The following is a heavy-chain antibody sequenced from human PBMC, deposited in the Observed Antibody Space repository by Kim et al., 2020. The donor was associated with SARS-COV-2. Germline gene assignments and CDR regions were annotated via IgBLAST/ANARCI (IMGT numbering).Heavy chain of an antibody. V-gene: IGHV1-69*13. J-gene: IGHJ4*02. CDR3: AREEETPRPGDRSFDY. CDR1: GGTFSSYA. CDR2: IIPIFGTA. D-gene: IGHD2-21*02. Sequence: SVKVSCKASGGTFSSYAISWVRQAPGQGLEWMGGIIPIFGTANYAQKFQGRVTITADESTSTAYMELSSLRSEDTAVYYCAREEETPRPGDRSFDYWGQGTLVTVSS.